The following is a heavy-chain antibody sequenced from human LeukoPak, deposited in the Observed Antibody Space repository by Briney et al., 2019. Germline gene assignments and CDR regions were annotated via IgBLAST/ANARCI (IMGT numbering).Heavy chain of an antibody. J-gene: IGHJ3*02. D-gene: IGHD3-9*01. CDR1: GGSFSGYY. CDR2: INHSGST. Sequence: SETLSVTCAVYGGSFSGYYWSWIRQPRGKGLEWIGEINHSGSTNYNPSLKSRVTISVDTSKNQFSLKLSSVTAADTAVYYCARDRRYFDWSQTRGFDIWGQGTMVTVSS. CDR3: ARDRRYFDWSQTRGFDI. V-gene: IGHV4-34*01.